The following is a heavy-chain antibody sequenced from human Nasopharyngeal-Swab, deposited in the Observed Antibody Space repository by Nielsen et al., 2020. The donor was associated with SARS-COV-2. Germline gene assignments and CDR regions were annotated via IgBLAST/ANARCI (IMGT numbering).Heavy chain of an antibody. J-gene: IGHJ4*02. CDR2: ISWNSGSI. CDR1: GFTFDDYA. CDR3: ARDRLQYYDFWSGYPNYFDY. D-gene: IGHD3-3*01. Sequence: GGSLRLSCAASGFTFDDYAMHWVRQAPGKGLEWVSGISWNSGSIGYADSVKGRFTISRDNAKNSLYLQMNSLRAEDTAVYYCARDRLQYYDFWSGYPNYFDYWGQGTLVTVSS. V-gene: IGHV3-9*01.